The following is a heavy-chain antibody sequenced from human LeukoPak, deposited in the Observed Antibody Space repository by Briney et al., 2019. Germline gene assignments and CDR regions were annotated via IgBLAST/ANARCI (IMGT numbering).Heavy chain of an antibody. V-gene: IGHV1-3*03. CDR3: ARGRGTPGTSRDFYFYYYMDV. CDR2: INIGNGNT. Sequence: ASVKVSCKASGYTFTDYAMHWVRQAPGQRPEWMGWINIGNGNTRYSKEFQGRITITRDTSASTVYMELSSLTSDDRAVYYCARGRGTPGTSRDFYFYYYMDVWGTGTTVTVSS. J-gene: IGHJ6*03. CDR1: GYTFTDYA. D-gene: IGHD1-1*01.